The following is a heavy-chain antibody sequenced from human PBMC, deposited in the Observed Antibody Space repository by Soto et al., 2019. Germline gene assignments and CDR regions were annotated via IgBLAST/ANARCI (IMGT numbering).Heavy chain of an antibody. D-gene: IGHD3-22*01. Sequence: SETLSLTYTVSGGSISSSSYSWSWIRQHPGKGLEWIGYVYFSGNTDYNPSLKSRVTISVDTSKKQFSLRLTSVTVADTAVYYCARLGYDSSGYPSWFDPWGQGTLVTVSS. J-gene: IGHJ5*02. CDR1: GGSISSSSYS. CDR2: VYFSGNT. CDR3: ARLGYDSSGYPSWFDP. V-gene: IGHV4-31*03.